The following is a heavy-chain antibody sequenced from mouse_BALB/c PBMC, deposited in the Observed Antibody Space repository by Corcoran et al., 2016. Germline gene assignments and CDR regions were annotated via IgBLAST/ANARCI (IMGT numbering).Heavy chain of an antibody. CDR1: GYTFTNYG. Sequence: QIQLVQSGPELKKPGETVKISCKASGYTFTNYGMNWVKQAPGKGLKWMGWINTYTGEPTYADDFKGRFAFSLETSASTAYLQINNHKNEDTATYFCAITTAVADYYAMDYWGQGTSVTVSS. CDR2: INTYTGEP. D-gene: IGHD1-1*01. V-gene: IGHV9-3-1*01. J-gene: IGHJ4*01. CDR3: AITTAVADYYAMDY.